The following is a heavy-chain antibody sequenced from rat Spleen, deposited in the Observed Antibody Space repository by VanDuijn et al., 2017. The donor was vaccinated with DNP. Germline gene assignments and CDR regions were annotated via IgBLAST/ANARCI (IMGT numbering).Heavy chain of an antibody. V-gene: IGHV5-20*01. CDR1: GFTFSDYN. CDR2: ISYDGGST. J-gene: IGHJ2*01. CDR3: TTSNYFDY. Sequence: EVQLVESGGGLVQPGRSLKLSCAASGFTFSDYNMGWVRQAPTKGLEWVASISYDGGSTNYRDSVKGRFTISRDNAKSSLYLQMDSLRSEDTATYYCTTSNYFDYWGQGVMVTVSS.